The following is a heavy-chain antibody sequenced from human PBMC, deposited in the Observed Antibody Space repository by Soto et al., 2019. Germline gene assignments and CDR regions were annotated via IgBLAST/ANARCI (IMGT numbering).Heavy chain of an antibody. D-gene: IGHD3-10*01. Sequence: QLQLQESGPGLVRPSGTLSLTCAVSGGFTSTNNWWSWVRQPPGKGLEWIGDAYHSGSTEYNPSLKSRVSMSVDKSKTQISLKLASATAANTAVYYCARSPPSSYYGGNGTFDYWDQGTLVTVSS. V-gene: IGHV4-4*02. CDR2: AYHSGST. CDR3: ARSPPSSYYGGNGTFDY. CDR1: GGFTSTNNW. J-gene: IGHJ4*02.